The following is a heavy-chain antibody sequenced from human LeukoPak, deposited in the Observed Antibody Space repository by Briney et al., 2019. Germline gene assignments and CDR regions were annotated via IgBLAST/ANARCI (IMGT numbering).Heavy chain of an antibody. V-gene: IGHV3-11*01. J-gene: IGHJ6*02. CDR3: ARERSSSWYTQQADYYYYGMDV. Sequence: GGSLRLSCAASGFTFSDYYMSWIRQAPGKGLEWVSYIGSSGSTIYYADSVKGRFTISRDNAKNSLYLQMNSLRAEDTAVYYCARERSSSWYTQQADYYYYGMDVWGQGTTVTVSS. CDR2: IGSSGSTI. D-gene: IGHD6-13*01. CDR1: GFTFSDYY.